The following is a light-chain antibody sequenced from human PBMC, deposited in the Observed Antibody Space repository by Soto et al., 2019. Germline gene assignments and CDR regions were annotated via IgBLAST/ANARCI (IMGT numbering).Light chain of an antibody. V-gene: IGKV1-9*01. CDR3: QQLNSYPPT. Sequence: IQLTQSPSSLSASVGDRVTITCRASQGISSYLAWYQQKPGKAPKLLIYAASALQSGVPSRFSGIGSGTDFTLTISSLQPEDFATYYCQQLNSYPPTFGGGTRWIS. J-gene: IGKJ4*01. CDR2: AAS. CDR1: QGISSY.